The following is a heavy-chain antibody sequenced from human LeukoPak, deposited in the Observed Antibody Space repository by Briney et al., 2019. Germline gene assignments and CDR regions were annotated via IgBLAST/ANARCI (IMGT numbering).Heavy chain of an antibody. CDR1: GFTFGNFA. CDR2: IRAKAYGGTP. D-gene: IGHD2-15*01. CDR3: TRGSGRYEF. V-gene: IGHV3-49*04. Sequence: GRSLRLSCTTSGFTFGNFAMTWVRQAPGKGLEWVGYIRAKAYGGTPEYAPSVKGRFSVSRDDSKSIAYLQMNSLRLEDTAVYYCTRGSGRYEFWGQGTLVTVS. J-gene: IGHJ4*02.